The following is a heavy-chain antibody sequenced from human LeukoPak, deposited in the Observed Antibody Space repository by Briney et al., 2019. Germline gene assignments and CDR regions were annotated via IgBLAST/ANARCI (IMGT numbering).Heavy chain of an antibody. J-gene: IGHJ3*02. V-gene: IGHV3-7*01. CDR1: GFTFSSYW. CDR2: IKQDGSEK. Sequence: PGGSLRLSCGASGFTFSSYWMSWVRQAPGKGLEWVANIKQDGSEKYYVDSVKGRFTISRDNAKNSLYLQMNSLRAEDTAVYYCARGGLIVVKEKAFDIWGQGTMVTVSS. CDR3: ARGGLIVVKEKAFDI. D-gene: IGHD3-22*01.